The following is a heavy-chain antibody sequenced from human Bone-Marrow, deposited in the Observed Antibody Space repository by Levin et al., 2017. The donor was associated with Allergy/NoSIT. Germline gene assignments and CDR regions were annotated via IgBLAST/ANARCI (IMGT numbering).Heavy chain of an antibody. CDR1: GFTFSNYA. V-gene: IGHV3-23*01. CDR3: AKRRRDGYNSDLDY. D-gene: IGHD5-24*01. Sequence: GESLKISCAASGFTFSNYAMNWVRQAPGKGLEWVSGISVSGDETHYADSVKGRFTISRDNSKNTLYLHMNSQRAEDTAVYYCAKRRRDGYNSDLDYWGQGTLVTVSS. J-gene: IGHJ4*02. CDR2: ISVSGDET.